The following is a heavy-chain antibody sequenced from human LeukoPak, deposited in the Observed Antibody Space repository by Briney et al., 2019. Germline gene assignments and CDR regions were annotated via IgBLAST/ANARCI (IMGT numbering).Heavy chain of an antibody. Sequence: GGSLRLSCEASGLTFHHYAMHRVRLPPGKGLEWVSGLTWNSNIIGYADSVKGRFTISRDNAKNSLYLHMTSLRLEDTALYYCAKGYGDSSRSHYDFWGRGTLVSVSS. CDR3: AKGYGDSSRSHYDF. CDR1: GLTFHHYA. J-gene: IGHJ4*02. V-gene: IGHV3-9*01. D-gene: IGHD3-22*01. CDR2: LTWNSNII.